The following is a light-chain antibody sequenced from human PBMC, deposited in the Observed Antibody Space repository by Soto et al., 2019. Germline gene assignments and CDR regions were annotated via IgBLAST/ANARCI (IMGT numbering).Light chain of an antibody. V-gene: IGLV2-8*01. Sequence: QSVLTQPTSAAGSTGQSVTISCTGSSSDVGGYNYVSWYQQHPGKAPKLMIYEVSKRPSGVPDRLSGSKSGNTASLTVSGLQAEDEADYYCSSYGGSNTVVFGGGTKVTVL. CDR1: SSDVGGYNY. CDR3: SSYGGSNTVV. J-gene: IGLJ2*01. CDR2: EVS.